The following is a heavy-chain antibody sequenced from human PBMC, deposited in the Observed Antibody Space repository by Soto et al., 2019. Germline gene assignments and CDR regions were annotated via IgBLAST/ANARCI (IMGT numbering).Heavy chain of an antibody. V-gene: IGHV1-69*13. D-gene: IGHD5-12*01. Sequence: SVKVSCKASGGTFSSYAISWVRQAPGQGLEWMGGIIPIFGTANYAQKFQGRVTITADESTSTAYMELSSLRSEDTAVYYCARGRARDGYNPLDYWGQGTLVTVSS. CDR3: ARGRARDGYNPLDY. CDR2: IIPIFGTA. CDR1: GGTFSSYA. J-gene: IGHJ4*02.